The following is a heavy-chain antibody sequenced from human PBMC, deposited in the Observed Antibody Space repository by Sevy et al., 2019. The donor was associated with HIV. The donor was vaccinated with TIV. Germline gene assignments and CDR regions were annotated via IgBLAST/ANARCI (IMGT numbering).Heavy chain of an antibody. Sequence: SETLSLTCTVSGGSITDKKYYWAWIRQPPGKGLEWIGRISYGGSTYYNPSLQSRVTLSVDTCKNQFSLNLSSVTAADTAKYYCARRVAAAGQGNEYFQHWGRGTLVTVSS. CDR3: ARRVAAAGQGNEYFQH. CDR1: GGSITDKKYY. D-gene: IGHD6-13*01. CDR2: ISYGGST. J-gene: IGHJ1*01. V-gene: IGHV4-39*01.